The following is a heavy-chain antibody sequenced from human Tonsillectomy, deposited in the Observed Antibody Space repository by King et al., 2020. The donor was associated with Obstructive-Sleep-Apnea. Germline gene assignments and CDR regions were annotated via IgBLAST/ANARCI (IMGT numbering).Heavy chain of an antibody. V-gene: IGHV3-23*04. J-gene: IGHJ6*02. D-gene: IGHD2-21*02. CDR3: AYCGGDCYSNYYYGIDV. Sequence: DVQLVESGGGLVQPGESLRLSCAVSGLRFSRYAMSWVRQAPGKGLEWVSGISGSGGRTDYADSVKGRVTISRDNSKNSLYLQMNSLGVEDTDVYYCAYCGGDCYSNYYYGIDVGGQGTTVTVSS. CDR2: ISGSGGRT. CDR1: GLRFSRYA.